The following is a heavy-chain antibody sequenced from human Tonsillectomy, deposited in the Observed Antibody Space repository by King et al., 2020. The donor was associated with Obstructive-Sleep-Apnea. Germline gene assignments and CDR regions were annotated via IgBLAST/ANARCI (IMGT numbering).Heavy chain of an antibody. CDR2: INHSVST. V-gene: IGHV4-34*01. J-gene: IGHJ5*02. CDR3: ARRGFVWVVVAATPRNWFDP. D-gene: IGHD2-15*01. Sequence: VQLQQWGAGLLKPSETLSLTCAVYGGSFSGYYWSWIRQPPGKGLEWIGEINHSVSTNYNPSLKSRVTISVDTSKNQCSLKLRLVTAADTAVYYWARRGFVWVVVAATPRNWFDPWGQGTLVTVSS. CDR1: GGSFSGYY.